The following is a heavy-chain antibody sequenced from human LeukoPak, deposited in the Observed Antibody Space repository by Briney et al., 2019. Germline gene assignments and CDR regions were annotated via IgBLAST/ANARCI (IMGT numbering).Heavy chain of an antibody. V-gene: IGHV4-59*01. CDR1: GGSISSFY. D-gene: IGHD3-16*01. Sequence: SETLSLTCTVSGGSISSFYWSWIRQPPGKGLEWIGYIYYSGSTNYNPSLKSRVTISVDTSKNQFSLKLSSVTAADTAVYYCARVWGRGMAPDYWGQGTLVTVSS. CDR3: ARVWGRGMAPDY. J-gene: IGHJ4*02. CDR2: IYYSGST.